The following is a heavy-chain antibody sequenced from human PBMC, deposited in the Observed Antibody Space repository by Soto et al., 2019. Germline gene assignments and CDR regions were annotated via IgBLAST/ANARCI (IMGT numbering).Heavy chain of an antibody. CDR2: IWYDGSNK. Sequence: QVPLVESGGGVVQLGRSLRLSCVASGFTFSNYGMHWVRQAPGKGLEWVTTIWYDGSNKYYADSVKGRFTISRDNAKDTLYLQMNSLRAEDTAVYYCAREATEYYCDYWGQGTLVTVSS. CDR1: GFTFSNYG. J-gene: IGHJ4*02. V-gene: IGHV3-33*01. CDR3: AREATEYYCDY.